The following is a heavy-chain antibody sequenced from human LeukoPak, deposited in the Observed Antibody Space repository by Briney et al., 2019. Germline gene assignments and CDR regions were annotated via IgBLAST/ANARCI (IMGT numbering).Heavy chain of an antibody. CDR3: AKDDLAAAGKRIPLQRLMDV. J-gene: IGHJ6*02. CDR1: GFTFSSYG. D-gene: IGHD6-13*01. V-gene: IGHV3-30*18. CDR2: ISYDGSNK. Sequence: GGSLRLSCAASGFTFSSYGMHWVRQAPGKGLEWVAVISYDGSNKYYADSVKGRFTISRDNSKNTLYLQMDSLRAEDTAVYYCAKDDLAAAGKRIPLQRLMDVWGQGTTVTVSS.